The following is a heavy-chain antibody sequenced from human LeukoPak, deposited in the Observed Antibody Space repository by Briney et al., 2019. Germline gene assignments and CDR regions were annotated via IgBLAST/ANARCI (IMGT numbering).Heavy chain of an antibody. V-gene: IGHV4-34*01. Sequence: PSETLSLTCAVYGGSFSGYYWSWIPQPPGKGLEWIGEINHSGSTNYNPSLKSRVTISVDTSKNQFSLKLSSVTAADTAVYYCARTRVDKGAFDIWGQGTMVTVSS. CDR1: GGSFSGYY. CDR3: ARTRVDKGAFDI. CDR2: INHSGST. J-gene: IGHJ3*02.